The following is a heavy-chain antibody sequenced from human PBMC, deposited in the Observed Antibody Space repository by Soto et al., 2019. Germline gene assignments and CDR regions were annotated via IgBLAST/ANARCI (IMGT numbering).Heavy chain of an antibody. Sequence: PGGSLRLSCAASGFTFSTYGIHWVRQAPGKGLEWVAVVSSDGSNKYYADSVKGRFTISRDNSKNTLYLQMNSLKVEDTAVYYCARGRSGYLTRFDPWGQGTLVTVSS. V-gene: IGHV3-30*03. J-gene: IGHJ5*02. CDR1: GFTFSTYG. CDR2: VSSDGSNK. D-gene: IGHD3-3*01. CDR3: ARGRSGYLTRFDP.